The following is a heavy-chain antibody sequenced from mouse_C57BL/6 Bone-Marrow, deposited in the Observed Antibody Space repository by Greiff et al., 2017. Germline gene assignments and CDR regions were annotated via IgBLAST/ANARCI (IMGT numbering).Heavy chain of an antibody. CDR3: ASRPDDGYWAWFAY. Sequence: EVQLQQSGAELVKPGASVKLSCTASGFNIKDYYMHWVKQRTEQGLEWIGRIDPEDGETKYAPKFQGKATITADTASNTAYRQLSSLTSEDTAVYYWASRPDDGYWAWFAYWGQGTLVTVSA. CDR2: IDPEDGET. CDR1: GFNIKDYY. J-gene: IGHJ3*01. V-gene: IGHV14-2*01. D-gene: IGHD2-3*01.